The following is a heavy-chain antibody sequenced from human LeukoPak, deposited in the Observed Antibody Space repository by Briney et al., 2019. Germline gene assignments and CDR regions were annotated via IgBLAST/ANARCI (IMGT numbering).Heavy chain of an antibody. CDR2: IYYSGST. J-gene: IGHJ4*02. V-gene: IGHV4-30-4*01. Sequence: SETLSLTCTVSGGSISSGDYYWSWIRQPPGKGLEWIGYIYYSGSTYYNPSLKSRVTISVDTSKDQFSLKLSSVTAADTAVYYCARDPRYSSGDYWGQGTLVTVSS. CDR3: ARDPRYSSGDY. D-gene: IGHD6-19*01. CDR1: GGSISSGDYY.